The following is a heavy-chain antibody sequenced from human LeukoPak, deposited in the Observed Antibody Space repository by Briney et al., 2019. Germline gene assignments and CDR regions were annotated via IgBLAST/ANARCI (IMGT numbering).Heavy chain of an antibody. CDR2: INPNSGGT. D-gene: IGHD2-2*03. Sequence: ASVKVSCKTSGYSFTNYDINWVRQATRQGLEWMGWINPNSGGTNYAQKFQGRVTMTRDTSISTAYMELSRLRSDDTAVYYCAREVDIVVVPAAHYYMDVWGKGTTVTVSS. J-gene: IGHJ6*03. CDR3: AREVDIVVVPAAHYYMDV. V-gene: IGHV1-2*02. CDR1: GYSFTNYD.